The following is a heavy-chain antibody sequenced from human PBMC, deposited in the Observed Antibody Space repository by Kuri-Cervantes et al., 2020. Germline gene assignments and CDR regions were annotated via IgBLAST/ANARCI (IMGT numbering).Heavy chain of an antibody. Sequence: ASVKVSCKASGYTFTSYYMHWVRQAPGQGLEWMGIINPSGGSTSYAQKFQGRVTMTRDTSTSTVYMELSSLRSEDTAVYYCARSRRDYGDYVHWFDPWGQGTLVTVSS. CDR3: ARSRRDYGDYVHWFDP. CDR1: GYTFTSYY. V-gene: IGHV1-46*01. J-gene: IGHJ5*02. D-gene: IGHD4-17*01. CDR2: INPSGGST.